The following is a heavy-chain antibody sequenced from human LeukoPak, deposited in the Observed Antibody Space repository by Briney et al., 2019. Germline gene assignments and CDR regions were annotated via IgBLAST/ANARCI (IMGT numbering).Heavy chain of an antibody. Sequence: GASVKVSCKASGYTFTSYDINWVRQATGQGLEWMGWMNPNSGNTGYAQKFQGRVTMTRNTSISTAYMELSSLRSEDTAVYYCARGAAARPQIYYYYYMDVWGKGTTVTVSS. CDR3: ARGAAARPQIYYYYYMDV. CDR2: MNPNSGNT. CDR1: GYTFTSYD. J-gene: IGHJ6*03. D-gene: IGHD6-6*01. V-gene: IGHV1-8*01.